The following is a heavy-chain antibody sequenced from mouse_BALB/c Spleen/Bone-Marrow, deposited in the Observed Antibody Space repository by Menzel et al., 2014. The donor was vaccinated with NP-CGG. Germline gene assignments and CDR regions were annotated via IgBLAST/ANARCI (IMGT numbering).Heavy chain of an antibody. CDR3: ARGDRYDVRFDY. CDR1: GYTFSSSW. D-gene: IGHD2-14*01. J-gene: IGHJ2*01. CDR2: ILPGSDST. V-gene: IGHV1-9*01. Sequence: QVQLQQSGAELMKPGASVKISCKATGYTFSSSWIDWVKQRPGHGLELIGEILPGSDSTNYNEKFKGKATFTADTSSNSAYMQLSSLTSEDSAVYYCARGDRYDVRFDYWGQGSTLTVSS.